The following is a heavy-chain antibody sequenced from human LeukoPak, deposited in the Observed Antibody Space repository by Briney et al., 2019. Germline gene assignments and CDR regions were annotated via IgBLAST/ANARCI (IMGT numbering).Heavy chain of an antibody. CDR1: GFTFSSSW. CDR3: ATITRAYAVLLAY. Sequence: GGSLRLSCAASGFTFSSSWMIWARQAPGKGLEWVANINQDGGQKYYLDSVKGRFTISRDNADNSLYLQMDGLRAEDTAVYYRATITRAYAVLLAYWGQGTMVTVSS. J-gene: IGHJ4*02. V-gene: IGHV3-7*01. D-gene: IGHD4-17*01. CDR2: INQDGGQK.